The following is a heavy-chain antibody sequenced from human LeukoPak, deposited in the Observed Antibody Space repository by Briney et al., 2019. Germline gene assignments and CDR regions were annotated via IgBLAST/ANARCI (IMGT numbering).Heavy chain of an antibody. J-gene: IGHJ4*02. CDR3: ARPYCNGGSCHDYFDY. CDR2: MNPYSGGT. Sequence: ASVKVSCKASGYTFTGYYMHWVRQAPGQGLEWMGWMNPYSGGTNYAQKFQGRVTMTRDTSISIAYMELRRLGSDDTAIYYCARPYCNGGSCHDYFDYWGQGTLVSVSS. D-gene: IGHD2-15*01. CDR1: GYTFTGYY. V-gene: IGHV1-2*02.